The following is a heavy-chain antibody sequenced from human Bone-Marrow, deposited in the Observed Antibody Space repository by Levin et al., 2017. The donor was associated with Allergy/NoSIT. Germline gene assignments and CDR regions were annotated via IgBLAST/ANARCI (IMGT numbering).Heavy chain of an antibody. CDR2: IRSTPNGGTT. CDR3: TRSAARLR. V-gene: IGHV3-49*04. Sequence: SGESLKISCVTSGFTFSDYPMSWVRQAPEKGLEWVGFIRSTPNGGTTQYAASVKGRFTISRDDSKNVTYLQMNSLKSEDSGVYYCTRSAARLRWGQGTLVTVSS. CDR1: GFTFSDYP. D-gene: IGHD6-6*01. J-gene: IGHJ4*02.